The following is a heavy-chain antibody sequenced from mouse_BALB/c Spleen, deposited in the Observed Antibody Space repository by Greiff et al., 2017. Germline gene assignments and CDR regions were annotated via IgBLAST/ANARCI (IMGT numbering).Heavy chain of an antibody. J-gene: IGHJ4*01. CDR1: GFTFSSYT. CDR3: TRGIYDGYYNAMDY. V-gene: IGHV5-6-4*01. CDR2: ISSGGSYT. Sequence: DVMLVESGGGLVKPGGSLKLSCAASGFTFSSYTMSWVRQTPEKRLEWVATISSGGSYTYYPDSVKGRFTISRDNAKNTLYLQMSSLKSEDTAMYYCTRGIYDGYYNAMDYWGQGTSVTVSS. D-gene: IGHD2-3*01.